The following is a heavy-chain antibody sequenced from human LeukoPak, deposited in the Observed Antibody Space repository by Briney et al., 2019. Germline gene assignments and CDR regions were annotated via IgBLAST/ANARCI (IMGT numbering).Heavy chain of an antibody. D-gene: IGHD3-16*02. CDR1: GFTFSSYS. CDR2: ISSSSSYI. Sequence: GGSLRLSCAASGFTFSSYSMNWVRQAPGKGLEWVSSISSSSSYIYYADSVKGRFTISRDNAKNSLYLQMNSLRAEDTAVYYCARTSSTFGGVIVPFDYWGQGTLVTVSS. V-gene: IGHV3-21*01. CDR3: ARTSSTFGGVIVPFDY. J-gene: IGHJ4*02.